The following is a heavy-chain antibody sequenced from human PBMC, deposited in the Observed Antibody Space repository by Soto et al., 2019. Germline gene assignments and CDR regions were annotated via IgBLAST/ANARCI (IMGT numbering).Heavy chain of an antibody. J-gene: IGHJ4*02. V-gene: IGHV3-23*01. D-gene: IGHD6-13*01. CDR2: ISGSDGNT. Sequence: GGSLRLCCVASGYSFSSYAMSWVRQAPGKGLEWVSVISGSDGNTYYADSVKGRFTISRDNSKNTLYLQMNSLRAEDTAVYYCAKDRERDAWYEDYWGQGTLVTVSS. CDR1: GYSFSSYA. CDR3: AKDRERDAWYEDY.